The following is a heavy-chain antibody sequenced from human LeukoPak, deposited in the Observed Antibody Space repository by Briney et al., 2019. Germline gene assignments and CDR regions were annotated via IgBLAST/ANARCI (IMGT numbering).Heavy chain of an antibody. CDR2: IYYSGST. V-gene: IGHV4-59*01. Sequence: SESLSLTCTVSGGSISSYYWSWIRQPPGDGLEWIGYIYYSGSTNYNTSLTSRVTISVDTSKNQFSLKLSSVTAADTAVYYCARIVIDDSSGYNDYWGQGTLVTVSS. D-gene: IGHD3-22*01. J-gene: IGHJ4*02. CDR3: ARIVIDDSSGYNDY. CDR1: GGSISSYY.